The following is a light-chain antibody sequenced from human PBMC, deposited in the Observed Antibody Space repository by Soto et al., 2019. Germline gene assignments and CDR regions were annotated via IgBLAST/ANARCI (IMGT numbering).Light chain of an antibody. Sequence: ILWAQFPSSLSASVGDRVTITCRASQGIDTSLAWYQQKPGKAPKLLIYAASNFQSGVPSRFSGSGSGTHFTLTISSLQPEDFATYYCQQLHCYPITLGQGTRLEIK. CDR3: QQLHCYPIT. J-gene: IGKJ5*01. CDR1: QGIDTS. CDR2: AAS. V-gene: IGKV1-9*01.